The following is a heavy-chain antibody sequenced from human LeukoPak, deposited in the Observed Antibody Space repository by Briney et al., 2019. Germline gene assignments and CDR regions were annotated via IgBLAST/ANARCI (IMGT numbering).Heavy chain of an antibody. CDR1: GFTFSSYA. V-gene: IGHV3-64D*06. J-gene: IGHJ3*02. D-gene: IGHD6-19*01. CDR3: ARAAQWLVSYDAFDI. Sequence: GGSLRLSCSASGFTFSSYAMHWVRQAPGKGLEYVSAISSNGGSTYYADSVKGRFTISRDNSKNTLYLQMSSLRAEDTAVYYCARAAQWLVSYDAFDIWGQGTMVTVSS. CDR2: ISSNGGST.